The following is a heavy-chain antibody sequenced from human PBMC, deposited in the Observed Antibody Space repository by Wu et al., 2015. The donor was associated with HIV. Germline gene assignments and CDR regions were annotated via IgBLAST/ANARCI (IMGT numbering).Heavy chain of an antibody. Sequence: QVQLVRVWGVRVKKPGGLSEGRPRKASGYTFTSYDINWVRQATGQGLEWMGWMNPNSGNTGYAQKFQGRVTMTRNTSISTAYMELSSLRSEDTAVYYCARVTPYLVLPNDIAVAGQYGMDVWGQGTTVTVSS. CDR3: ARVTPYLVLPNDIAVAGQYGMDV. J-gene: IGHJ6*02. V-gene: IGHV1-8*01. D-gene: IGHD6-19*01. CDR2: MNPNSGNT. CDR1: GYTFTSYD.